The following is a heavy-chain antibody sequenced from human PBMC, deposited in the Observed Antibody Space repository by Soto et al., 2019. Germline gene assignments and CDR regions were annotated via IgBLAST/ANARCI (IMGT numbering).Heavy chain of an antibody. D-gene: IGHD6-19*01. Sequence: QVQLVQSGAEVKKPGSSVKVSCKASGGTFSSYAISWVRQAPGQGLEWMGGIIPIFGTANYAQKFQGRVTITADEATSTAYMGLSSLRSEDTAVYYCARDTGAGAATNMGWFDPWGQGTLVTVSS. J-gene: IGHJ5*02. CDR3: ARDTGAGAATNMGWFDP. CDR2: IIPIFGTA. V-gene: IGHV1-69*01. CDR1: GGTFSSYA.